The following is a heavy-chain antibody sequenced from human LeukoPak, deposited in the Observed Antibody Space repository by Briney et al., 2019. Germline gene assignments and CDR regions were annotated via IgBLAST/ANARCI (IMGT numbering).Heavy chain of an antibody. Sequence: APVKVSCKAFVYSFTGDNIHWVRRAPGQGLEWVGWINPNSGATNYAQKFQDRVTMTRDTSISTAYMELSRLRSDDTAVYLCARDQIYFDTTTYYGIDYWGQGTLVTVSS. CDR2: INPNSGAT. CDR1: VYSFTGDN. CDR3: ARDQIYFDTTTYYGIDY. V-gene: IGHV1-2*02. D-gene: IGHD3-22*01. J-gene: IGHJ4*02.